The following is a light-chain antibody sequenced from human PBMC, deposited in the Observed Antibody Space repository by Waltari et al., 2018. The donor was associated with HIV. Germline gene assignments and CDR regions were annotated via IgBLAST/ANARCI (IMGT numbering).Light chain of an antibody. CDR3: SSYTSSSTRV. V-gene: IGLV2-14*03. Sequence: QSALPQPASVSGSPGTSITISCTGTSSAVGGYNNFPWYQQHPGKAPKLMIYDVSNRPSGVSNRFSGSKSGNTASLTISGLQAEDEADYYCSSYTSSSTRVFGGGTKLTVL. J-gene: IGLJ2*01. CDR2: DVS. CDR1: SSAVGGYNN.